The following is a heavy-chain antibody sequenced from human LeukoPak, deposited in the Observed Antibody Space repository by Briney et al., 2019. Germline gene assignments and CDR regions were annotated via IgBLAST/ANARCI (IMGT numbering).Heavy chain of an antibody. CDR2: IKQDGSEK. D-gene: IGHD6-19*01. Sequence: GGSLRLSCAASGFTFSSYWMNWVRQAPGEGLEWVANIKQDGSEKDYVDSVKGRFTISRDNAKNSLYLQMNSLRAEDTAVYYCARVSSLAVAGFFDYWGQGILVTVSS. V-gene: IGHV3-7*01. CDR1: GFTFSSYW. CDR3: ARVSSLAVAGFFDY. J-gene: IGHJ4*02.